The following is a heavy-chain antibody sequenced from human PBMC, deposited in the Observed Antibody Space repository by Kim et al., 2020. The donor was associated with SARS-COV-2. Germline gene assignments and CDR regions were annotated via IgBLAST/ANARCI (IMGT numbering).Heavy chain of an antibody. CDR1: GFTFSSYG. V-gene: IGHV3-33*01. Sequence: GGSLRLSCAASGFTFSSYGMHWVRQAPGKGLEWVAVIWYDGSNKYYADSVKGRFTISRDNSKNTLYLQMNSLRAEDTAVYYCARDMGAINFDYWGQGTLVTVSS. D-gene: IGHD1-26*01. CDR3: ARDMGAINFDY. J-gene: IGHJ4*02. CDR2: IWYDGSNK.